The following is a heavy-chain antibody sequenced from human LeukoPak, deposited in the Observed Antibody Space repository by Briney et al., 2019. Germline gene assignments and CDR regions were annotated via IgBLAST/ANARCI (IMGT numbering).Heavy chain of an antibody. CDR2: IYHSGST. D-gene: IGHD2-2*01. CDR1: GYSISSGYN. V-gene: IGHV4-38-2*02. CDR3: ARGQYLVY. J-gene: IGHJ4*02. Sequence: PSETLSLTCTVSGYSISSGYNWDWTRQPPGKGLEWIGSIYHSGSTYYNPSLKSQVTISIYTSKHQFPLKLSSVTAADTAVYYCARGQYLVYWGQGTLVTVSS.